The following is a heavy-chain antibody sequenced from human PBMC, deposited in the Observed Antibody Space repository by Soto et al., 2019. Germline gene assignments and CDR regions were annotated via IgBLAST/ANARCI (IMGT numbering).Heavy chain of an antibody. V-gene: IGHV4-59*08. CDR3: VRQGIGALHGLVDV. Sequence: SETLSLTCTVSGDPLGTYNWGWIRQPPGKRLEWIGYIYSNGGTSYNPALKSRVTISADTSTKQFSLRLSSVTAADTAVYYCVRQGIGALHGLVDVWGQGTTVTVSS. D-gene: IGHD1-26*01. CDR2: IYSNGGT. CDR1: GDPLGTYN. J-gene: IGHJ6*02.